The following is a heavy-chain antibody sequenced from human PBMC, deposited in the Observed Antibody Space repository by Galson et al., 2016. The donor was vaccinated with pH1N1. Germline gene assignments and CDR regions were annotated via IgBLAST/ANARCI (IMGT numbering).Heavy chain of an antibody. V-gene: IGHV3-13*04. CDR3: VRESPCTTASCYLGYVGYFDL. J-gene: IGHJ2*01. Sequence: SLRLSCAASGFTLRKYDMHWVRQAPGKGPEWVSAIGTIGDTYSPASVKGRFTISREDANNSLYLQMNNLIAVDTAVDYCVRESPCTTASCYLGYVGYFDLWGRGTLVTVSS. CDR2: IGTIGDT. D-gene: IGHD2-15*01. CDR1: GFTLRKYD.